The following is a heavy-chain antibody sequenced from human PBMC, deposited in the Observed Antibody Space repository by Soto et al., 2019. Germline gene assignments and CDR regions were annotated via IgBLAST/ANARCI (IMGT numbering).Heavy chain of an antibody. V-gene: IGHV4-30-4*01. CDR1: GGSISSGDYY. CDR2: IYYSGST. D-gene: IGHD5-18*01. J-gene: IGHJ6*02. Sequence: SETLSLTCTVSGGSISSGDYYWSWIRQPPGKGLEWIGYIYYSGSTYYNPSLKSRVTISVDTSKNQFSLKLSSVTAADTAVYYCDRASPVVTDVWCQGTTFPVS. CDR3: DRASPVVTDV.